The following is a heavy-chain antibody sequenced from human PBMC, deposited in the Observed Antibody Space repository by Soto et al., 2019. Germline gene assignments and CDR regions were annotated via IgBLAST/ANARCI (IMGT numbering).Heavy chain of an antibody. Sequence: QVQLVESGGGVVQPGRSLRLSCAASGFSFSSFGMHWVRQAPGKGLEWVAVIWCDGSNKYYADSVKGRFTISRDNSKNTLYLQLDGLRAEDTAVYYCARDSWSGTRGGDFDYWGQGTLVTVSS. D-gene: IGHD3-3*01. V-gene: IGHV3-33*01. CDR2: IWCDGSNK. J-gene: IGHJ4*02. CDR3: ARDSWSGTRGGDFDY. CDR1: GFSFSSFG.